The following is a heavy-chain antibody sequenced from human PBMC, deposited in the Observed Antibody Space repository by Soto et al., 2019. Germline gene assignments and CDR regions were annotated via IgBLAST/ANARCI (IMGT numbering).Heavy chain of an antibody. J-gene: IGHJ6*02. V-gene: IGHV5-10-1*01. CDR2: IDPSDSYT. Sequence: GESLKISCQGSGYSFTSHWITWVRQTPGKGLEWMGRIDPSDSYTNYSPSFQGRVTISADRSISTAFLQWSSLEDSDTAIYYCARRLSGPKEEYNAYYFYGLDVWGQGTTVTVSS. CDR3: ARRLSGPKEEYNAYYFYGLDV. D-gene: IGHD1-1*01. CDR1: GYSFTSHW.